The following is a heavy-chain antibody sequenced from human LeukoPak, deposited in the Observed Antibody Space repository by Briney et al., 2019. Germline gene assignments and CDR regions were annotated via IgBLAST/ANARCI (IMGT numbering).Heavy chain of an antibody. V-gene: IGHV1-2*02. J-gene: IGHJ3*02. CDR2: INPNSGGT. Sequence: ASVKVSCKASGYTFTCYYMHWVRQAPGQGLEWMGWINPNSGGTNNAQTFQGRVTMTRDTSISTAFMELSRLRSDDTAVYYCARRHSYGYLRGAFDTWGQGTMVTVSS. CDR1: GYTFTCYY. CDR3: ARRHSYGYLRGAFDT. D-gene: IGHD5-18*01.